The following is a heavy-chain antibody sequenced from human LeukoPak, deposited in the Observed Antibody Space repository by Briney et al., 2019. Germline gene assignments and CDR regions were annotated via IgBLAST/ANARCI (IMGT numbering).Heavy chain of an antibody. V-gene: IGHV3-23*01. Sequence: GGPLRLSCAASGFTFSSYAMSWVRQAPGKGLEWVSAISGSGGSTYYADSVKGRFTISRDNSKNTLYLQMNSLRAEDTAVYYCAKDRGTAVAPSYYYGMDVWGQGTTVTVSS. CDR1: GFTFSSYA. CDR3: AKDRGTAVAPSYYYGMDV. J-gene: IGHJ6*02. D-gene: IGHD6-19*01. CDR2: ISGSGGST.